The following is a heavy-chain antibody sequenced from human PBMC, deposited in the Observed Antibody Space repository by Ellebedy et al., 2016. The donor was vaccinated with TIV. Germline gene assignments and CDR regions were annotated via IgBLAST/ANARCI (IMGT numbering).Heavy chain of an antibody. CDR2: IIPIFGTA. CDR3: ARDRGLVMGFDP. Sequence: AASVKVSCKASGGTFSSYAISWVRQAPGQGLEWMGGIIPIFGTANYAQKFQGRVTITADESTSTAYMELSSLRSEDTAVYYCARDRGLVMGFDPWGQGTLVTVSS. CDR1: GGTFSSYA. D-gene: IGHD3/OR15-3a*01. J-gene: IGHJ5*02. V-gene: IGHV1-69*13.